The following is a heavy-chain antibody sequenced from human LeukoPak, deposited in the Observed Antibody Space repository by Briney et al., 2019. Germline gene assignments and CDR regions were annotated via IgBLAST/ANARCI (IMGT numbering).Heavy chain of an antibody. CDR1: GGSFSGYY. Sequence: SETLSLTCAVYGGSFSGYYWSWIRQPPGKGLEWIGEINHSGSTNYNPSLKSRVTISVDTSKNQFSLKLSSVTAAATAVYYCASFQQQDDAFDIWGQGTMVTVSS. D-gene: IGHD6-13*01. CDR2: INHSGST. V-gene: IGHV4-34*01. CDR3: ASFQQQDDAFDI. J-gene: IGHJ3*02.